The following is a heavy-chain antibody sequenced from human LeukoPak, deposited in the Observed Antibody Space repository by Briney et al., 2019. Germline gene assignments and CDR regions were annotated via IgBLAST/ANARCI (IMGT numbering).Heavy chain of an antibody. CDR1: GFTFSSYW. Sequence: GGSPRLSCAASGFTFSSYWMHWVRQAPGKGLVWVSRINSDGSSTSYADSVKGPFTISRDNSKNTLYLQMNSLRAEDTAVYYCAVGTVIFNYWGQGTLVTVSS. V-gene: IGHV3-74*01. CDR2: INSDGSST. CDR3: AVGTVIFNY. D-gene: IGHD4-17*01. J-gene: IGHJ4*02.